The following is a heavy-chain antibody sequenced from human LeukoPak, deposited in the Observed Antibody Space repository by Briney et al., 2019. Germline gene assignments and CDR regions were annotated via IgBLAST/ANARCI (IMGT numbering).Heavy chain of an antibody. CDR3: ARGGIVAAIAYFYFDY. J-gene: IGHJ4*02. CDR2: TYYRSKWYN. CDR1: GDSVSSNSAA. V-gene: IGHV6-1*01. D-gene: IGHD5-12*01. Sequence: SQTLSLTCAIYGDSVSSNSAAWNWIRQSPSRGLEWLGRTYYRSKWYNDYAVSVKSRITINPDTSKNQFSLHLNSVTPEDTALYYCARGGIVAAIAYFYFDYWGQGTLVTVSS.